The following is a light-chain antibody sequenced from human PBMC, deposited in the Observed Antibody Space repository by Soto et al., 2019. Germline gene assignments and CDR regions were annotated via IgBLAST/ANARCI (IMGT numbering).Light chain of an antibody. Sequence: QSALTQPASVSGSPGQSITISCTGTSSDVGSHNLVSWYQQHPGQAPKLMIYEVSKRPLGVSARFSASKSGNTASLTISGRQAEDEAEYYGCSYGGSRAVFGGGTQLTVL. CDR2: EVS. V-gene: IGLV2-23*02. CDR1: SSDVGSHNL. CDR3: CSYGGSRAV. J-gene: IGLJ7*01.